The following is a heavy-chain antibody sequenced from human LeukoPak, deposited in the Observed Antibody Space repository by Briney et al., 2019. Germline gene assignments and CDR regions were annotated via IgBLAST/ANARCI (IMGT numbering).Heavy chain of an antibody. J-gene: IGHJ6*02. CDR2: IYSGGST. CDR3: ARDRFHGSGSYYRYYGMDV. CDR1: GFSLSDNY. Sequence: HPGGSLRLSCAVSGFSLSDNYMDWVRQAPGKGLEWVSVIYSGGSTYYADSVKGRFTISRDNSKNTLYLQMNSLRAEDTAVYYCARDRFHGSGSYYRYYGMDVWGQGTTVTVSS. V-gene: IGHV3-53*01. D-gene: IGHD3-10*01.